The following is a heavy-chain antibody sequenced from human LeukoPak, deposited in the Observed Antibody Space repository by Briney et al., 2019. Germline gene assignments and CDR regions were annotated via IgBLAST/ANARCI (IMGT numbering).Heavy chain of an antibody. CDR3: ANRAVGTSNPFDY. V-gene: IGHV4-61*01. CDR2: IYYSGST. D-gene: IGHD6-13*01. CDR1: GGPVSSGSYY. J-gene: IGHJ4*02. Sequence: PSETLSLTCTVSGGPVSSGSYYWNWVRQPPGKGLEWIGYIYYSGSTKYKPSLKSRVTISVDTSKNQFSLKLSSVTAADTAVYYCANRAVGTSNPFDYWGQGTLVTVSS.